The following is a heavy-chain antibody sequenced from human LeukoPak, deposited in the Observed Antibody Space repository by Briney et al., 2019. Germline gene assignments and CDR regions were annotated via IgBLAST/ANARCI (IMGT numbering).Heavy chain of an antibody. V-gene: IGHV4-59*01. CDR3: ARGYCTNGVCYIGPVDY. CDR2: IYYSGST. D-gene: IGHD2-8*01. Sequence: SETLSLTCTVSGGSISSYYWSWIRQPPGKGLEWIGYIYYSGSTNYNPSLKSRVTISVDTSKNQFSLKLSSVTAADTAVYYCARGYCTNGVCYIGPVDYWGQGTLVTVSS. CDR1: GGSISSYY. J-gene: IGHJ4*02.